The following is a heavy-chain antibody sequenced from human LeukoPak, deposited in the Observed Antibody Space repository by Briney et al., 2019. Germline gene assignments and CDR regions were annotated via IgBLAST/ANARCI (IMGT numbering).Heavy chain of an antibody. CDR2: IYDSGST. V-gene: IGHV4-39*01. D-gene: IGHD3-3*01. J-gene: IGHJ4*02. Sequence: PSETLSLTCTVSGGSISSSSYYWGWIRQPPGKGLEWIGSIYDSGSTYYNPSLKSRVTISVDTSKNQFSLKLNSVTAADTAVYYCARGDFWSGSTMRRVDYWGQGTLVTVSS. CDR1: GGSISSSSYY. CDR3: ARGDFWSGSTMRRVDY.